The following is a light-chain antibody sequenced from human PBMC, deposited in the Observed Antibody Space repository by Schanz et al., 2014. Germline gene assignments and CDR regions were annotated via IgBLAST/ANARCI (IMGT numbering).Light chain of an antibody. CDR3: MQALHSPLT. J-gene: IGKJ4*01. CDR1: QSLLHDNGNNY. Sequence: DIVMPQSPLSLPVTPGEPASISCRSSQSLLHDNGNNYLDWYLQKPGQSPQVLIYLGSNRDSGVPDRFSGSGSGTDFTLKISRVEAEDVGVYYCMQALHSPLTFGGGTKVEIK. V-gene: IGKV2-28*01. CDR2: LGS.